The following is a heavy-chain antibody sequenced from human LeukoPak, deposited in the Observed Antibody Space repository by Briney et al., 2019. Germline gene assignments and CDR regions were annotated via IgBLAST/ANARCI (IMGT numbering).Heavy chain of an antibody. CDR2: VSGSGGST. Sequence: PGGSLRLSCAAPGFTFSSYAMSWVRQAPGKGLEWVSAVSGSGGSTYYADSVKGRFTISRDNSKNTLYLQMNSLRAEDTAVYYCAKGIAAADNPFDYWGQGTLVTVSS. CDR3: AKGIAAADNPFDY. V-gene: IGHV3-23*01. CDR1: GFTFSSYA. D-gene: IGHD6-13*01. J-gene: IGHJ4*02.